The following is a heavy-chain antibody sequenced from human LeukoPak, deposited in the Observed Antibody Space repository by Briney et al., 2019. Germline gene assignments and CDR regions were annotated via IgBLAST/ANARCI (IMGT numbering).Heavy chain of an antibody. J-gene: IGHJ4*02. CDR2: IWYDGSNK. Sequence: PGGSLRLSCAASGFAFSSYGMHWVRQAPGKGLEWVAVIWYDGSNKYYADSVKGRFTISRDNSKNTLYLQMNSLRAEDTAVYYCAKDRGRSSSSHVVYYFDYWGQGTLVTVSS. CDR1: GFAFSSYG. D-gene: IGHD6-6*01. CDR3: AKDRGRSSSSHVVYYFDY. V-gene: IGHV3-33*06.